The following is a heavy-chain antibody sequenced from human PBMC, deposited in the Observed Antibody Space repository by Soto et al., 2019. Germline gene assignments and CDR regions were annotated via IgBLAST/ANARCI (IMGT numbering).Heavy chain of an antibody. Sequence: GGSMRLSCAASGFTFSSYAMSWVRQAPGKGLEWVSAISGSGGSTYYADSVKGRFTISRDNSKNTLYLQMNSLRAEDTAVYYCAKDVGYCSSTSCYTYWGQGTLVTVSS. CDR1: GFTFSSYA. J-gene: IGHJ4*02. D-gene: IGHD2-2*02. CDR3: AKDVGYCSSTSCYTY. CDR2: ISGSGGST. V-gene: IGHV3-23*01.